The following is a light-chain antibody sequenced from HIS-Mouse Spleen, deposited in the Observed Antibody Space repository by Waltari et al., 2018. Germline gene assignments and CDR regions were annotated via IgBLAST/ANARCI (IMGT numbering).Light chain of an antibody. CDR1: QSLLHSNEYNY. J-gene: IGKJ1*01. CDR2: LGS. V-gene: IGKV2-28*01. Sequence: DMVMTQSLLSLPVTPGEPASTSCSSRQSLLHSNEYNYLDWYQQKPGQSPKLLIYLGSNRASGVPDRFSGSGSGTDFTLKISRVEAEDVGVYYCMQALQTPPWTFGQGTKVEIK. CDR3: MQALQTPPWT.